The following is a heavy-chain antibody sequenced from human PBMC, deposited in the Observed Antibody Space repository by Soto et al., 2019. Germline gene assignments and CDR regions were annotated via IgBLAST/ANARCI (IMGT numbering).Heavy chain of an antibody. CDR3: ARDVDTAMVLRSSSLNY. V-gene: IGHV3-11*01. CDR2: ISSSGSTV. D-gene: IGHD5-18*01. Sequence: NPGGSLRLSCAASGFTFSDYYMSWIRQAPGKGLEWVSYISSSGSTVYYADSVKGRFTISRDNAKNSLYLQMNSLRAEDTAVYYCARDVDTAMVLRSSSLNYWGQGTLVTVSS. CDR1: GFTFSDYY. J-gene: IGHJ4*02.